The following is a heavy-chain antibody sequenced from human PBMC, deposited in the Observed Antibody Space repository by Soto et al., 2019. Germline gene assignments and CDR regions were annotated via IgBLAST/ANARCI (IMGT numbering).Heavy chain of an antibody. J-gene: IGHJ6*03. CDR2: MNPNRGNT. CDR1: GYTFTSDD. CDR3: ARLSEESSSSNYYYFYMDV. D-gene: IGHD6-6*01. Sequence: ASVKVSCNASGYTFTSDDINWVRQATGQGLEWMGWMNPNRGNTGYAEKFQGRVTMTRSTSINTAYMELSALRSEDTAVYYCARLSEESSSSNYYYFYMDVWGKGSTVTV. V-gene: IGHV1-8*01.